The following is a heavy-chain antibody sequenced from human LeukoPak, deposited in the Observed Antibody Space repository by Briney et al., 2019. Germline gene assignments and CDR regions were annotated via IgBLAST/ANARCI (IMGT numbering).Heavy chain of an antibody. CDR2: IRSKAYGGTT. Sequence: PGGSLRLSCAASGFTFRDYAMSWVRQAPGKGLEWVGFIRSKAYGGTTEYAASVKGRFTISRDDSKSIAYLQMNSLKTEDTAVYYCTRDGSGSYTNWFDPWGQGTLVTVSS. J-gene: IGHJ5*02. CDR3: TRDGSGSYTNWFDP. V-gene: IGHV3-49*04. D-gene: IGHD3-10*01. CDR1: GFTFRDYA.